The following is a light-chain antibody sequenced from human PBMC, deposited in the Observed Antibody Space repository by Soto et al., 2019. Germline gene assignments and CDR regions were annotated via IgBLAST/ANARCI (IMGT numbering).Light chain of an antibody. J-gene: IGLJ1*01. CDR1: GSDVGGYDY. CDR2: EVT. V-gene: IGLV2-14*01. CDR3: SSYTSSSTYV. Sequence: QSVLTQPASVSGSPGQSITISCTGTGSDVGGYDYVSWYQHHPGKAPKVMIYEVTNRPSGVSNRFSGSKSGNTASLTISGLLAEDEDDYYCSSYTSSSTYVFGTGTKV.